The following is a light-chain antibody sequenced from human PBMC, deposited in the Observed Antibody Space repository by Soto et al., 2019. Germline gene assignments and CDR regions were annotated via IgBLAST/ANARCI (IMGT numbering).Light chain of an antibody. CDR2: EVS. J-gene: IGLJ1*01. Sequence: ALTQPASVSGSPGQSITISCTGTSSDVGGYDHVSWYQQYSGKAPKLMIYEVSNRPSGVSNRFSGSKSGNTASLTISGLQAEDEADYYCSSYTSSSTLVFGTGTKVTVL. CDR1: SSDVGGYDH. CDR3: SSYTSSSTLV. V-gene: IGLV2-14*01.